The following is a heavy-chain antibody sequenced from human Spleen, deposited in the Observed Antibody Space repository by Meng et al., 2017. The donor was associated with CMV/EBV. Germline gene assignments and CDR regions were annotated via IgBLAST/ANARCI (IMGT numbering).Heavy chain of an antibody. CDR1: GFNFSSYG. J-gene: IGHJ6*02. CDR2: IWYDGSNK. CDR3: ARDQSRFIVVVPAALSPLGMDV. V-gene: IGHV3-33*01. Sequence: GGSLRLSCAASGFNFSSYGMHWVRQAPGKGLEWVAVIWYDGSNKYYADSVKGRFTISRDNAKNSLYLQMNSLRAEDTAVYYCARDQSRFIVVVPAALSPLGMDVWGQGTTVTVSS. D-gene: IGHD2-2*01.